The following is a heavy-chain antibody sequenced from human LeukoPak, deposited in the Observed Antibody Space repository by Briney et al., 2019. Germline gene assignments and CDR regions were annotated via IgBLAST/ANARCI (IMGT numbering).Heavy chain of an antibody. D-gene: IGHD3-22*01. J-gene: IGHJ4*02. CDR2: ISYDGSNK. Sequence: GGSLRLSCAASGLTVSSTYMSWVRQTPGKGLEWVAVISYDGSNKYYADSVKGRFTISRDNSKNTLYLQMNSLRAEDTAVYYCAKEYYYDSSARDYWGQGTLVTVSS. CDR1: GLTVSSTY. CDR3: AKEYYYDSSARDY. V-gene: IGHV3-30*18.